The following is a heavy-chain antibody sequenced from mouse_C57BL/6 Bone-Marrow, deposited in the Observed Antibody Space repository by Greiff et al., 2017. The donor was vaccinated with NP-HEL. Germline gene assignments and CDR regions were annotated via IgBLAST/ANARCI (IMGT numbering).Heavy chain of an antibody. J-gene: IGHJ1*03. V-gene: IGHV1-64*01. CDR3: ARRGSSYGWYFDV. D-gene: IGHD1-1*01. Sequence: QVQLQQPGAELVKPGASVKLSCKASGYTFTSYWMHWVKQRPGQGLEWIRMIHPNSGSTNYNEKFKSKATLTVDKSSSTAYMQLSSLTSEDSAVYYCARRGSSYGWYFDVWGTGTTVTVSS. CDR2: IHPNSGST. CDR1: GYTFTSYW.